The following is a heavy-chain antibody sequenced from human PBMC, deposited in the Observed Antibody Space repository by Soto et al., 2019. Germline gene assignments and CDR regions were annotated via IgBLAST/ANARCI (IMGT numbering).Heavy chain of an antibody. CDR3: ASLPLTGQQLGY. Sequence: HPGGSLRLSCAASGFTFSSYSMNWVRQAPGKGLEWVSYISSSSSTIYYADSVKGRFTISRDNAKNSLYLQMNSLRDEDTAVYYCASLPLTGQQLGYWGKATLVTVSS. V-gene: IGHV3-48*02. J-gene: IGHJ4*02. CDR2: ISSSSSTI. D-gene: IGHD6-13*01. CDR1: GFTFSSYS.